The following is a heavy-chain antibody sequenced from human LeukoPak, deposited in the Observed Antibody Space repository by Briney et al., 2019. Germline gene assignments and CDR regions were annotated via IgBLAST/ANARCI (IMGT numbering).Heavy chain of an antibody. J-gene: IGHJ5*02. D-gene: IGHD3-10*01. V-gene: IGHV4-31*03. CDR2: IHHSGST. CDR3: ASYGSGSYRFDP. Sequence: SETLSLTCTVPGGSISSGNYYWSWIRQHPGKGLEWIGYIHHSGSTYYNPSLKSRVIISVDTSTNQFSLKLNSVTAADTAVYYCASYGSGSYRFDPWGQGTLVTVSS. CDR1: GGSISSGNYY.